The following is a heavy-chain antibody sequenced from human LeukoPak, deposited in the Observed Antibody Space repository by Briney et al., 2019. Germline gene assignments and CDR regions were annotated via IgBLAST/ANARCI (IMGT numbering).Heavy chain of an antibody. CDR2: IYYSGST. CDR1: GGSISSSSYY. CDR3: ARRLKTAVAEYYFDY. Sequence: SETLSLTCTVSGGSISSSSYYWGWIRQPPGTGLEWIGSIYYSGSTYYNPSLKSRVTISVDTSKNHFSLKLNSVTAADTALYYCARRLKTAVAEYYFDYWGQGTLVTVSS. D-gene: IGHD6-19*01. V-gene: IGHV4-39*01. J-gene: IGHJ4*02.